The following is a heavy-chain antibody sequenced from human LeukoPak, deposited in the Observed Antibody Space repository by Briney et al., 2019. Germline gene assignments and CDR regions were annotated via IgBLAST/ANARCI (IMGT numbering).Heavy chain of an antibody. Sequence: GGSLRLSCEASEFIFSGYWMTWVRQAPGKGLEWVANIKEDGSEKYYVDSVKGRFIISRNNANKSLYLQMNSLRAEDTAVYYCARRSTVTAYDFYYMDVWGKGATVIVSS. CDR1: EFIFSGYW. D-gene: IGHD4-17*01. J-gene: IGHJ6*03. CDR3: ARRSTVTAYDFYYMDV. CDR2: IKEDGSEK. V-gene: IGHV3-7*01.